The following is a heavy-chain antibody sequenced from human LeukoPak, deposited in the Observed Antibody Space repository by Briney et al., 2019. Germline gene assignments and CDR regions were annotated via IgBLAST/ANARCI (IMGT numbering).Heavy chain of an antibody. V-gene: IGHV3-9*01. J-gene: IGHJ4*02. D-gene: IGHD3-22*01. Sequence: GGSLRLSCAASGFTFDDYAMHWVRQAPGKGLEWVSGISWNSGSIGYADSVKGRFTISRDNAKNSLYLQMNSLRAEDTAVYYCARDYYYDSSGILQFDYWGQGTLVTVSS. CDR2: ISWNSGSI. CDR1: GFTFDDYA. CDR3: ARDYYYDSSGILQFDY.